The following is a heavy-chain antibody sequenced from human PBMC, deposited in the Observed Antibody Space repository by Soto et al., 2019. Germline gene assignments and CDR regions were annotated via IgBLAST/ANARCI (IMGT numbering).Heavy chain of an antibody. CDR2: IYGGDSDT. D-gene: IGHD2-15*01. CDR1: GFTFSNHW. J-gene: IGHJ4*03. Sequence: GESLKISCKGSGFTFSNHWIAWVRQMPGRSLEWMGIIYGGDSDTRYSPSFQGQVTISADKSINTVYLQWRSLKASDTAMYFCAGRFVYCSGESCLDFWCGGIMVTGST. V-gene: IGHV5-51*01. CDR3: AGRFVYCSGESCLDF.